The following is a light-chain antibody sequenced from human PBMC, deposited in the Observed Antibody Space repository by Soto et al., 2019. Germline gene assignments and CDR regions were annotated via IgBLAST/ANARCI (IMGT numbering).Light chain of an antibody. J-gene: IGLJ2*01. Sequence: QSALTQPASVSGSPGQSITISCTGTSSDVGSYNLVSWYQQHPGKAPKLMIYEGSKRPSGVSNRFSGSKSGYTASLTISGLQAEDEADYYCCSYAHISTFVVFGGGTKLTVL. CDR3: CSYAHISTFVV. V-gene: IGLV2-23*03. CDR1: SSDVGSYNL. CDR2: EGS.